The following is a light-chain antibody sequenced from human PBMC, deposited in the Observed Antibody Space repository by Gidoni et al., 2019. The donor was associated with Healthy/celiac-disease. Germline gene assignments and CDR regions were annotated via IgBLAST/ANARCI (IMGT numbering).Light chain of an antibody. J-gene: IGLJ2*01. CDR2: AVS. CDR1: SSDVGGYNY. Sequence: QSALTQPASVSGSPGQSIPISCTGTSSDVGGYNYVSWYQQHPVKAPKLMIYAVSNRPSGVSNRFSGSKSGNTASLTISGLQAEDEADYYCSSYTSSSTLVVFGGGTKLTVL. CDR3: SSYTSSSTLVV. V-gene: IGLV2-14*03.